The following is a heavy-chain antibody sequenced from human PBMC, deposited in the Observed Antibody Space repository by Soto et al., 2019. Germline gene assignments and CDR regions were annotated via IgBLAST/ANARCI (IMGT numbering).Heavy chain of an antibody. D-gene: IGHD3-10*02. CDR3: ARQRVLSTNMFITSFDP. V-gene: IGHV4-39*01. J-gene: IGHJ5*02. CDR1: GGSINSSDHF. CDR2: VYYTETT. Sequence: SGTLYLTCSVSGGSINSSDHFWGWIRQTPGKGLEWVGSVYYTETTYYNPSLKSPVTISVETSRNTFSLKVNSVTAADTGIYYCARQRVLSTNMFITSFDPWGQGTLVTVSS.